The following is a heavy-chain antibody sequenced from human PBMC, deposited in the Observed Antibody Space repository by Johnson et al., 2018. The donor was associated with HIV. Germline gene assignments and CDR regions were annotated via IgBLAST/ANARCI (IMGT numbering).Heavy chain of an antibody. Sequence: VQLVESRGVLVQPGGSLRLSCAASGFTVSSNYMSWVRQAPGKGLEWVSVIYSGGSTYYADSVKGRFTISRDNSKNTLYLQMNSLRAEDTAVYYCARDVKVCAFDIWGQGTMVTVSS. V-gene: IGHV3-66*01. CDR2: IYSGGST. J-gene: IGHJ3*02. CDR3: ARDVKVCAFDI. D-gene: IGHD3-16*01. CDR1: GFTVSSNY.